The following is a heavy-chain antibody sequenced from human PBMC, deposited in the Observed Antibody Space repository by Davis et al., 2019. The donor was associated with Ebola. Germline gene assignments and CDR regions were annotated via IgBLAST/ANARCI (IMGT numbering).Heavy chain of an antibody. CDR3: ARVDNNYYYGLEV. V-gene: IGHV1-8*01. Sequence: SVHVSRKASRYTFNSFDIHWVRQATGQGLEWMGWMNPNSGNTGYAQRFQGRVTMTRNTSISTAYMELSSLRSEDTAVYYCARVDNNYYYGLEVWGKGTTVTVSS. CDR1: RYTFNSFD. J-gene: IGHJ6*01. D-gene: IGHD3-9*01. CDR2: MNPNSGNT.